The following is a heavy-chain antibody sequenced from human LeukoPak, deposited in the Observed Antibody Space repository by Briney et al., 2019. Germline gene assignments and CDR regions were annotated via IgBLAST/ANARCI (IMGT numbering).Heavy chain of an antibody. CDR1: GGSFSGYS. D-gene: IGHD3-9*01. Sequence: SETLSLTCAVYGGSFSGYSWSWIRQPPGKGLEWGGEVTHTGGTNYNPSLKSRVTISVDTSKNQFSLKLRSVTAADTAVYYCATMYYDISTGYYISDYWGQGTLVTVSS. V-gene: IGHV4-34*01. CDR2: VTHTGGT. J-gene: IGHJ4*02. CDR3: ATMYYDISTGYYISDY.